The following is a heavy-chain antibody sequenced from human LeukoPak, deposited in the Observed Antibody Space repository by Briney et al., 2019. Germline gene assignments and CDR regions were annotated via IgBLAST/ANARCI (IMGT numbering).Heavy chain of an antibody. D-gene: IGHD3-22*01. Sequence: GGSLRLSCAASGFTFSSYAMSWVRLAPGKGLEWVSAISGSGGSTYCADSVKGRFTISRDNSKNTLYLQMNSLRAEDTAVYYCAKDYYDSSGYSFHLYDYWGQGTLVTVSS. J-gene: IGHJ4*02. CDR1: GFTFSSYA. V-gene: IGHV3-23*01. CDR2: ISGSGGST. CDR3: AKDYYDSSGYSFHLYDY.